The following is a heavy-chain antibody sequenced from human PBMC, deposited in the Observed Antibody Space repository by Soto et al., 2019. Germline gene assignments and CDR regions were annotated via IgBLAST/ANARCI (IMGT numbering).Heavy chain of an antibody. D-gene: IGHD1-26*01. CDR3: ARDPLKGAPDYFDY. J-gene: IGHJ4*02. Sequence: QVQLVESGGGVVQPGRSLRLSCAASGFTFSNYPLHWVRQAPGKGLEWVAVISYDGTTKYYADPVKGRFTISRDDSRNTLYLQMNSLRPEDTAVYYCARDPLKGAPDYFDYWGQGTLVTVSS. CDR2: ISYDGTTK. CDR1: GFTFSNYP. V-gene: IGHV3-30-3*01.